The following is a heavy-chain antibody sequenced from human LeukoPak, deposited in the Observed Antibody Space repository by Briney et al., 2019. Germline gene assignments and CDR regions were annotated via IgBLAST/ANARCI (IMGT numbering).Heavy chain of an antibody. CDR2: IYYSGST. J-gene: IGHJ4*02. CDR1: GGSISSSSYY. D-gene: IGHD3-16*02. CDR3: GRKGGGGFRFGGVIVLH. Sequence: WETLSLTCTVSGGSISSSSYYWGWIRQPPGKGLEWIGRIYYSGSTYYNPSLKRRVTISVATSKNQFSMKLSSVTAADPVVYYCGRKGGGGFRFGGVIVLHWGQGTLVTVSS. V-gene: IGHV4-39*07.